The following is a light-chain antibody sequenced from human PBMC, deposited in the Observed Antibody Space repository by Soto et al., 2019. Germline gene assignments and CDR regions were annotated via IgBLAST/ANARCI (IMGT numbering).Light chain of an antibody. J-gene: IGKJ1*01. CDR3: QQLGSSPWT. V-gene: IGKV3-20*01. CDR2: GAS. Sequence: EIVLTQPPGTLSLSPGERATLSCRASQSVSSSYLAWYQQKPGQAPRLLIYGASSRATGIPDRFSGSGSGTDFTLTISRLEPEDFAVYYCQQLGSSPWTFGQGTKV. CDR1: QSVSSSY.